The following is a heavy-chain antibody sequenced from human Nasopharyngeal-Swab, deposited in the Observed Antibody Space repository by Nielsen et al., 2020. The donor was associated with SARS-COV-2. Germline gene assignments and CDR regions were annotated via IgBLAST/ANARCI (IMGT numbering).Heavy chain of an antibody. V-gene: IGHV4-34*01. CDR1: GGSFSGYY. D-gene: IGHD6-13*01. CDR2: INHSGST. Sequence: GSLRLSCAVYGGSFSGYYWSWIRQPPGKGLEWIGEINHSGSTNYNPSRKSRVTISVDTSKNQFSLKLSSVTAADTAVYYCARSRVWYGRDYWGQGTLVTVSS. J-gene: IGHJ4*02. CDR3: ARSRVWYGRDY.